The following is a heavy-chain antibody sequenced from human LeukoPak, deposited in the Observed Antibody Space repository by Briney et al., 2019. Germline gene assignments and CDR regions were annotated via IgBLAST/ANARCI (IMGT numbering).Heavy chain of an antibody. J-gene: IGHJ4*02. V-gene: IGHV3-23*01. D-gene: IGHD1-7*01. CDR2: ISASGYST. Sequence: PGGSLRLSCAASGFTFSSYGLNWVRQAPGKGLEWVSAISASGYSTYYADSVKGRFTISRDNSKKTLYLQMNSLRAEDTAIFYCAKDVYNWNFYFDYWGQGTLVTVSS. CDR3: AKDVYNWNFYFDY. CDR1: GFTFSSYG.